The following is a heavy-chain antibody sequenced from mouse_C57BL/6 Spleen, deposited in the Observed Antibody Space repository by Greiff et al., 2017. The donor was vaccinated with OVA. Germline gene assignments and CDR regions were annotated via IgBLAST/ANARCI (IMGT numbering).Heavy chain of an antibody. Sequence: EVQLQQSGPELVKPGASVKIPCKASGYTFTDYNMDWVKQSHGKSLEWIGDINPNNGGTISNKQFEGKAPLTVDKSSSTAYMELRSLTSEDTAVYYSARWGRYHFDYWGQGTTLTVSS. CDR2: INPNNGGT. J-gene: IGHJ2*01. V-gene: IGHV1-18*01. D-gene: IGHD1-1*01. CDR3: ARWGRYHFDY. CDR1: GYTFTDYN.